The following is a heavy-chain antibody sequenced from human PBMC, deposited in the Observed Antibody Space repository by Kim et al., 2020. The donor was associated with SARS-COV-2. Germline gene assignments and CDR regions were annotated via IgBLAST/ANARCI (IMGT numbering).Heavy chain of an antibody. Sequence: GGSLRLSCVVSGFSFSSYAMTWVRQAPGKGLEWVSFISGNGGSSYYADSVKGRFTISRDSSKNTLYLQMNSLRVEDTAMYYCAKAQHSVSRTTPDSWGQGTLVTVSS. CDR3: AKAQHSVSRTTPDS. J-gene: IGHJ4*02. CDR2: ISGNGGSS. V-gene: IGHV3-23*01. D-gene: IGHD2-15*01. CDR1: GFSFSSYA.